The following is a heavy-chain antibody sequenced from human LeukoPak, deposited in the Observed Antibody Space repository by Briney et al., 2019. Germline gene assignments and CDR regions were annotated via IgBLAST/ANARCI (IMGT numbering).Heavy chain of an antibody. J-gene: IGHJ5*02. V-gene: IGHV4-4*09. D-gene: IGHD3-3*01. CDR2: IYTSGST. CDR1: DGSISSYY. CDR3: ATTYYDFWSGYSFDP. Sequence: SETLSLTCTVSDGSISSYYWSWIRQPPGKGLEWIGYIYTSGSTNYNPSLKSRVTISVDTSKNQFSLKLSSVTAADTAVYYCATTYYDFWSGYSFDPWGQGTLVTVSS.